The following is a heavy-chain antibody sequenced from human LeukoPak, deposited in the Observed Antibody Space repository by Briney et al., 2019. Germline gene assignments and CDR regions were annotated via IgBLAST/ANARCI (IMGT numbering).Heavy chain of an antibody. Sequence: ASVKVSCKASGYTFTGYYMHWVRQAPGQGLEWMGWINPNSGGTNYAQKFQGRVTMTRDTSISTAYMELSRLRSDDTAVYYCGTDRYGDYGDYIDYWGQGTLVTVSS. D-gene: IGHD4-17*01. J-gene: IGHJ4*02. V-gene: IGHV1-2*02. CDR2: INPNSGGT. CDR3: GTDRYGDYGDYIDY. CDR1: GYTFTGYY.